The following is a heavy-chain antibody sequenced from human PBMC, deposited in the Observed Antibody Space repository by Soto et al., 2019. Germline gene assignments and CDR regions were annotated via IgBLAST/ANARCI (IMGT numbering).Heavy chain of an antibody. CDR3: AKDQVPAASPLLYYFDY. CDR2: ISGSGGST. J-gene: IGHJ4*02. Sequence: GGSLRLSCAASGFTFSSYAMSWVRQAPGKGLEWVSAISGSGGSTYYADSVKGRFTISRDNSKNTLYLQMNSLRAEDTAVYYCAKDQVPAASPLLYYFDYWGQGTLVTVSS. D-gene: IGHD2-2*01. V-gene: IGHV3-23*01. CDR1: GFTFSSYA.